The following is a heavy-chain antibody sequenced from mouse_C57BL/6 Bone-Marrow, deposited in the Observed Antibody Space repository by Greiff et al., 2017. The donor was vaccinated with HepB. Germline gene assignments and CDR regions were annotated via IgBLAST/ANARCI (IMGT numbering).Heavy chain of an antibody. J-gene: IGHJ1*03. V-gene: IGHV1-62-2*01. CDR2: FYPGSGSI. CDR3: ARHEGGRLGRVDFDV. CDR1: GYTFTEYT. Sequence: LVESGAELVKPGASVKLSCKASGYTFTEYTIHWVKQRSGQGLEWIGWFYPGSGSIKYNEKFKDKATLTADKSSSTVYMELSRLTSEDSAVYFCARHEGGRLGRVDFDVWGTGTTVTVSS. D-gene: IGHD4-1*01.